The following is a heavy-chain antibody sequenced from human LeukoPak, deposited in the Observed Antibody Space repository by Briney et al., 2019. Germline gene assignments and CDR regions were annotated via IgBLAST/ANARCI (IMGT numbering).Heavy chain of an antibody. CDR3: ARESVLRFLEWLFDY. V-gene: IGHV3-23*01. Sequence: PGGSLRLSCAASGFTFSSYAMSWVRQAPGKGLEWVSAISGSGGSTYYADSVKGRFTISRDNSKNTLYLQMNSLRAEDTAVYYCARESVLRFLEWLFDYWGQGTLVTVSS. CDR2: ISGSGGST. D-gene: IGHD3-3*01. J-gene: IGHJ4*02. CDR1: GFTFSSYA.